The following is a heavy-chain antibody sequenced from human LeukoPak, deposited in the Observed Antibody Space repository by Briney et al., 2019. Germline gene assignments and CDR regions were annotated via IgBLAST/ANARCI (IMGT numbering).Heavy chain of an antibody. CDR3: ARKVRPDYSRFDY. CDR1: GGPFSGYY. Sequence: PSETLSLTCAVCGGPFSGYYWSWIRQPPGKGLEWIGSMYYSGNTYYNPSLKSRVTISVDTSKNQFSLKLSSVTAADTAVYYCARKVRPDYSRFDYWGQGTLVTVSS. CDR2: MYYSGNT. V-gene: IGHV4-39*01. J-gene: IGHJ4*02. D-gene: IGHD4/OR15-4a*01.